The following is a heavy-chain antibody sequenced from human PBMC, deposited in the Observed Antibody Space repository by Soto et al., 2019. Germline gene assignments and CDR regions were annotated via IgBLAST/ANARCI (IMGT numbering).Heavy chain of an antibody. D-gene: IGHD4-17*01. J-gene: IGHJ5*02. V-gene: IGHV5-51*01. Sequence: PGESLKISCEGFGYNFATYWIAWVRQMPGKGLEYMGIIYPGDSDSRYSPSFQGQVTSSADKSISTAYMQWSSLKASDTAMYYCARHGFYGDYASNYFDPWGQGTLVTVSS. CDR2: IYPGDSDS. CDR3: ARHGFYGDYASNYFDP. CDR1: GYNFATYW.